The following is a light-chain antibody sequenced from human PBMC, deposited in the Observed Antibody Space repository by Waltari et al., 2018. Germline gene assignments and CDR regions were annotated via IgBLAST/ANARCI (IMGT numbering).Light chain of an antibody. CDR2: EAS. J-gene: IGKJ3*01. CDR1: QDISNY. V-gene: IGKV1-33*01. CDR3: QQYDNPFT. Sequence: DIQMTQSPSSLSASVGDRVTITCQASQDISNYLNWYPQKPGKAPKILIYEASNLETGVPSRFSGSGSGTDFTFTISSLQPEDIATYYCQQYDNPFTFGPGTKVDIK.